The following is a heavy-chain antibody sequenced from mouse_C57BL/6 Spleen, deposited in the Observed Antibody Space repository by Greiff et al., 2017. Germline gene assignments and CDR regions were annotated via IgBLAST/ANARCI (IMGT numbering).Heavy chain of an antibody. V-gene: IGHV1-22*01. CDR3: AREGEIPFDY. CDR2: INPNNGGT. CDR1: GYTFTDYN. J-gene: IGHJ2*01. Sequence: EVQLQQSGPELVKPGASVKMSCKASGYTFTDYNMHWVKQSHGKSLEWIGYINPNNGGTSYNQKFKGKATLTVNTSSSTAYMELRSLTSEDSAVYYCAREGEIPFDYWGQGTTLTVSS.